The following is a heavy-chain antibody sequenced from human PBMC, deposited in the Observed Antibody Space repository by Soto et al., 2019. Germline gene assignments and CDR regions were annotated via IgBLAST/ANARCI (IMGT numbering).Heavy chain of an antibody. V-gene: IGHV3-23*01. CDR1: RFMFSRYA. Sequence: EVQLLESGGGLVQPGGSLRLSCAASRFMFSRYAMSWVRQAPGKRLEWVSGISGNGGSTWYADSVKGRFTISRDNSKNTLYLQMDSLRVDDTAEYYCVKDKLYSNYEHYFDHWGQGTLVTVSS. CDR3: VKDKLYSNYEHYFDH. CDR2: ISGNGGST. D-gene: IGHD4-4*01. J-gene: IGHJ4*02.